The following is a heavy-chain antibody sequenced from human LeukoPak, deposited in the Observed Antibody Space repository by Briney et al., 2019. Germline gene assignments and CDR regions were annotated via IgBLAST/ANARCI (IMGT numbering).Heavy chain of an antibody. CDR1: GFPFSSYS. Sequence: GGSLRLSCAASGFPFSSYSMNWVRQAPGKGLEWVSPISSDSNYIYYTDSVKGRFTISRDNAKNLLYLQMNSLGAEDTAVYYCVRPSMVRGLYYFDYWGQGTLVTVSS. V-gene: IGHV3-21*01. CDR2: ISSDSNYI. J-gene: IGHJ4*02. D-gene: IGHD3-10*01. CDR3: VRPSMVRGLYYFDY.